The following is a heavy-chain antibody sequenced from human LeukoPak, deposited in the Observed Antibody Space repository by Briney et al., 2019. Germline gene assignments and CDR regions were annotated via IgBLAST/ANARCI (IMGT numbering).Heavy chain of an antibody. V-gene: IGHV3-21*01. D-gene: IGHD5-24*01. J-gene: IGHJ4*02. CDR1: GFTFSSYS. CDR2: ISSSSSYI. Sequence: GGSLRLSCAAYGFTFSSYSMNWVRQAPGKGLEWVSSISSSSSYIYYADSVKGRFTISRDNAKNSLYLQMNSLRAEDTAVYYCARAMATTSFDYWGQGTLVTVSS. CDR3: ARAMATTSFDY.